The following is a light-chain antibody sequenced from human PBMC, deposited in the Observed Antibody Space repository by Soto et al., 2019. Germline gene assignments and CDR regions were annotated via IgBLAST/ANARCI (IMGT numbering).Light chain of an antibody. CDR3: QTWGTGPV. CDR2: LNSDGSH. CDR1: SGHSSYA. V-gene: IGLV4-69*02. J-gene: IGLJ3*02. Sequence: QPVLTQSPSASASLGASVNLTCTLSSGHSSYAIAWHQQQPEKGPRFLMYLNSDGSHSKGDGIPDRFSGSSSGAERYLTISSLQSEDEADYYCQTWGTGPVVGGGTKLTVL.